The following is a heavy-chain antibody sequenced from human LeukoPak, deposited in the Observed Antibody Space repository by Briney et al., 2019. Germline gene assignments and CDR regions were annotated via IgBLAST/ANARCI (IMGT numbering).Heavy chain of an antibody. Sequence: SETLSLTCTVSGGSISSYYRSWIRQPAGKGLEWIGHIYTSGSTNYNPALKSRVTMSVKTSKNQFALKLRSVTAADTAVYYCARGGAVAGTSVWGQGTLVTVSS. CDR3: ARGGAVAGTSV. J-gene: IGHJ4*02. D-gene: IGHD6-19*01. V-gene: IGHV4-4*07. CDR1: GGSISSYY. CDR2: IYTSGST.